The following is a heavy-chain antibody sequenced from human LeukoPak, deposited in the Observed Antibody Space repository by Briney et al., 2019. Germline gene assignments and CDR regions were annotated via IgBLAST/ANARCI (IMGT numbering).Heavy chain of an antibody. V-gene: IGHV4-39*01. CDR2: IYYSGST. Sequence: SETLSLTCTVSGGSISSYYWGWIRQPPGKGLEWIGSIYYSGSTYYNPSLKSRVTISVDTSKNQFSLKLSSVTAADTAVYYCARRKAAAGYYWFDPWGQGTLVTVSS. CDR1: GGSISSYY. D-gene: IGHD6-13*01. J-gene: IGHJ5*02. CDR3: ARRKAAAGYYWFDP.